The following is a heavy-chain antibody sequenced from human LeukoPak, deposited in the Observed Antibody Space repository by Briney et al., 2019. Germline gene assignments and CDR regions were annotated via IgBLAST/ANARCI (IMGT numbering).Heavy chain of an antibody. D-gene: IGHD6-13*01. Sequence: PGGSLRLSCAASGFPFSSYEMNWVRQAPGKGLEWVSYISSSGSTIYYADSVKGRFTISRDNAKNSLYLQMNSLRAEDTAVYYCARAGYSSSWYDYWGQGTLVTVSS. V-gene: IGHV3-48*03. CDR2: ISSSGSTI. CDR1: GFPFSSYE. J-gene: IGHJ4*02. CDR3: ARAGYSSSWYDY.